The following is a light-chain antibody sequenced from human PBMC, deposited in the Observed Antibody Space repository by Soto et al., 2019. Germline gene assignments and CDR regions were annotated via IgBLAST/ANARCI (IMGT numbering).Light chain of an antibody. V-gene: IGLV2-8*01. CDR3: SSYAGSNHLG. CDR2: EVS. CDR1: SSDVGGYNY. Sequence: QSALTQPPSASGSPGQSVTISCTGTSSDVGGYNYVSWYQQHPGKAPKLMIYEVSKRPSGVPDRFSGSKSGNTASLTVSGLQAEDEADYYCSSYAGSNHLGFGGGTKVTVL. J-gene: IGLJ2*01.